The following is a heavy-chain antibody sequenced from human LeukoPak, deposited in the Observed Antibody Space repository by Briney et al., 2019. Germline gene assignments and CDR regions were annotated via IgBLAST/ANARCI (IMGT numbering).Heavy chain of an antibody. Sequence: PGRSLRLSCAASGFTFSSYGMHWVRQAPGKGLEWVAVISYDGSNKYYADSVKGRFTISRDNSKNTLYLQMNSLRAEDTAVYYCARKSGTYGFFDYWGQGTLVTVSS. CDR1: GFTFSSYG. CDR2: ISYDGSNK. CDR3: ARKSGTYGFFDY. J-gene: IGHJ4*02. V-gene: IGHV3-30*03. D-gene: IGHD3-10*01.